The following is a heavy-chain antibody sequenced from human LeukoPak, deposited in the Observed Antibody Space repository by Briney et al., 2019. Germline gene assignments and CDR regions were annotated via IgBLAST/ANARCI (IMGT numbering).Heavy chain of an antibody. V-gene: IGHV4-31*03. D-gene: IGHD3-22*01. CDR2: IYYSGST. J-gene: IGHJ5*02. CDR1: GGSISSGGYY. Sequence: KSSETLSLTCTVSGGSISSGGYYWSWIRQHPGKGLEWIGYIYYSGSTYYNPSLKSRVTISVDTSKNQFSLRLFSVTAADTAVYYCARVSDSSSHSFDPWGQGTLVTVSS. CDR3: ARVSDSSSHSFDP.